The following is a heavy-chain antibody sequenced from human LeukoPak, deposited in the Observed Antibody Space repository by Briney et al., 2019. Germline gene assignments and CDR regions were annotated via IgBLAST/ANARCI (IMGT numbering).Heavy chain of an antibody. CDR3: AGPQAY. CDR2: ISYDGGTK. Sequence: GRSLRLSCAASGFTFSSYGMHWVRQAPGKGLEWVAVISYDGGTKYYADSVKGRFTISRDNAKNTLYLQMNSLRAEDTAVYYCAGPQAYWGQGTLVTVSS. V-gene: IGHV3-30*03. J-gene: IGHJ4*02. CDR1: GFTFSSYG.